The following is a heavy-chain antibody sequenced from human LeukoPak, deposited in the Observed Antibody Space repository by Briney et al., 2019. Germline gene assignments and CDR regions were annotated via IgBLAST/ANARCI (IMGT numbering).Heavy chain of an antibody. CDR2: MYYSGST. J-gene: IGHJ5*02. V-gene: IGHV4-39*07. CDR3: ARSRGGYGDYGSWFDP. Sequence: SETLSLTCTVSGGSISRSSYYWGWIRQPPGKGLEWIGSMYYSGSTFYNPSLKSRVTILVDTSKNQFSLKLSSVTAADTAVYYCARSRGGYGDYGSWFDPWGQGILVTVSS. D-gene: IGHD4-17*01. CDR1: GGSISRSSYY.